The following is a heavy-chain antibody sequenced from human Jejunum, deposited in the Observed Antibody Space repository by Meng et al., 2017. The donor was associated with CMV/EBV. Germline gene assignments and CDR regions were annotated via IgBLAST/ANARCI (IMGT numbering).Heavy chain of an antibody. CDR3: ARDGFDFRSGNHDAYDV. V-gene: IGHV3-48*03. CDR1: LRSYE. CDR2: IHYACSVI. D-gene: IGHD3-3*01. Sequence: LRSYEMNCVRQAPGKGLEWVSFIHYACSVIYYAESVKGRFTISRDNAKNSIYLQMNSLRAEDTAVYYCARDGFDFRSGNHDAYDVWGRGTMVTVSS. J-gene: IGHJ3*01.